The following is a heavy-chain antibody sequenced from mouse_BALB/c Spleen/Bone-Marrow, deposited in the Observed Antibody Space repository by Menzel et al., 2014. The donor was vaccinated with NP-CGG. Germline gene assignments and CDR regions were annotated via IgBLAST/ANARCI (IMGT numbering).Heavy chain of an antibody. CDR2: INPGSGGT. CDR1: GYAFTNYL. D-gene: IGHD4-1*01. J-gene: IGHJ2*01. V-gene: IGHV1-54*01. CDR3: ATNWGDY. Sequence: VQLQQSGAALVWPGTSVQASCKASGYAFTNYLIDWVKQRPGQGLEWIGVINPGSGGTTYNEKFKGRTTLTADKSSNTAYMQLSSLTSDDSAVYFCATNWGDYWGQGTTLTVSS.